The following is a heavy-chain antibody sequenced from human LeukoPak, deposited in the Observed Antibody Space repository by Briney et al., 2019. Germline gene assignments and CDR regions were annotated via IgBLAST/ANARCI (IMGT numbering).Heavy chain of an antibody. V-gene: IGHV5-51*01. D-gene: IGHD2-8*01. J-gene: IGHJ3*02. Sequence: GESLKISCKGSGYIFTNYWIGWVRQMPGKGLEWMGIIFPRDSDTRYSPSFQGQVTISADKSISTAYLQWSSLTASDTAVYYCARPYIYGVFHAFDIWAQGTMVPVFS. CDR2: IFPRDSDT. CDR1: GYIFTNYW. CDR3: ARPYIYGVFHAFDI.